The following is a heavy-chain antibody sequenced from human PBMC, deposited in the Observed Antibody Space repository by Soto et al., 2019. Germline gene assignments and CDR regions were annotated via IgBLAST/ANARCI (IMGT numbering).Heavy chain of an antibody. Sequence: WWSLRLSCSASGFTFSSYAMSWCRQAPGKGLEWVSAISGSGDTTYYADSVKGRFTISRDYSKNTLYLQLSSLTAEDSAVYYCAKDPTHYDILTAYYMRPYYFDYWGQGTLVTVSS. D-gene: IGHD3-9*01. CDR2: ISGSGDTT. CDR1: GFTFSSYA. V-gene: IGHV3-23*01. CDR3: AKDPTHYDILTAYYMRPYYFDY. J-gene: IGHJ4*02.